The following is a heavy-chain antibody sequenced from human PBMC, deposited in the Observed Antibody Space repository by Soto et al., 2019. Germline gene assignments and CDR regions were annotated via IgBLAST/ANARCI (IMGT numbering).Heavy chain of an antibody. J-gene: IGHJ4*02. Sequence: QVQLVQSGAEVKKPGSSVKVSCKASGGTFSRYAISWVRQAPGQGPEWMGGIIPIFGTANYAQKFQGRVTITADESTTTSYVELNSLRSEDTAVYYCARMFSGDYTFFFAYWGQGTLVTVSS. D-gene: IGHD4-17*01. CDR2: IIPIFGTA. V-gene: IGHV1-69*12. CDR1: GGTFSRYA. CDR3: ARMFSGDYTFFFAY.